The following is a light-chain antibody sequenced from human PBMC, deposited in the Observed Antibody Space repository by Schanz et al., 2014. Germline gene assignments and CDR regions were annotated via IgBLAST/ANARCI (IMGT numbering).Light chain of an antibody. V-gene: IGKV3-11*01. CDR3: QQRASWPPT. CDR2: DAS. Sequence: ELVLTQSPASLSLSPGEGATLSCRASQRIGTSLDWFQQKPGQAPRLLIYDASTRATGVPAKFSGSGSGTGFTLTITYLEPEDFAVYFCQQRASWPPTFGGGTKVEIK. CDR1: QRIGTS. J-gene: IGKJ4*01.